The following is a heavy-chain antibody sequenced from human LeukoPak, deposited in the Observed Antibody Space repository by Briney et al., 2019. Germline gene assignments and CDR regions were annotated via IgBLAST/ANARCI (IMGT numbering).Heavy chain of an antibody. CDR2: ISGSGGST. CDR3: AKAEARLLYYYFDY. J-gene: IGHJ4*02. Sequence: GGSLRLSCAASGFTFSSYTMSWVRQAPGKGLEWVSAISGSGGSTYYADSVKGRFTISRDNSKNTLYLQMNSLRAEDTAVYYCAKAEARLLYYYFDYWGQGTLVTVSS. D-gene: IGHD2-21*01. V-gene: IGHV3-23*01. CDR1: GFTFSSYT.